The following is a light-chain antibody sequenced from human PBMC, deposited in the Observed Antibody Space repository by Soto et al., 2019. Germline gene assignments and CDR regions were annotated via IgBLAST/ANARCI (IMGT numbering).Light chain of an antibody. CDR2: DAS. V-gene: IGKV1-5*01. Sequence: DIQMTQSPSTLSSSVGDRVTITCRASQSIARWVAWYQQKPGKAPKLLIYDASNLETGVPSRFSGSGSGTEFTLTIISLQPDDFAIYYCQQYNSYWTFGPGTKVEIK. CDR1: QSIARW. CDR3: QQYNSYWT. J-gene: IGKJ1*01.